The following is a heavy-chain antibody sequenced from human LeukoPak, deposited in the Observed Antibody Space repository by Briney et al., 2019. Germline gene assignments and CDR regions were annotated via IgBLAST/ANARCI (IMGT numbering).Heavy chain of an antibody. D-gene: IGHD2/OR15-2a*01. CDR3: AKDAIYEGREIDY. CDR1: GFTFSTYA. Sequence: GGSLRLSCASSGFTFSTYAMSWVRQAPGKGLEWGSAIIGNGVIKHCADSVKGRFTISRDNSKNTLYLEMSSLRVKDAAVYSCAKDAIYEGREIDYWGQGTLVTVSS. J-gene: IGHJ4*02. V-gene: IGHV3-23*01. CDR2: IIGNGVIK.